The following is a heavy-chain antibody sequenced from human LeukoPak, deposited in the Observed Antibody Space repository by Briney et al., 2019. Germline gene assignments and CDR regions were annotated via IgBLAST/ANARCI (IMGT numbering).Heavy chain of an antibody. CDR2: INPNSGGT. D-gene: IGHD2-2*01. V-gene: IGHV1-2*02. Sequence: GASVQVSCTASGYTLTGYYMHWVRQAPGQGLEWMGWINPNSGGTNYAQKFQGRVTMTRDTSISTAYMELSRLRSDDTAVYYRATGPPGYCSINSCSFNYWGQGILDTVSS. CDR1: GYTLTGYY. J-gene: IGHJ4*02. CDR3: ATGPPGYCSINSCSFNY.